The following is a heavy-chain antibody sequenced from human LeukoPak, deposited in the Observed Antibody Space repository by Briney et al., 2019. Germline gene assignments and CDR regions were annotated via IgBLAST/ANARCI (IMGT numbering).Heavy chain of an antibody. CDR2: IDWDDDK. CDR3: ARMSDQWESSGYFDY. V-gene: IGHV2-70*11. J-gene: IGHJ4*02. CDR1: GFSLSTSGMC. D-gene: IGHD3-22*01. Sequence: SGPTLVNPTLTLTLTCTFSGFSLSTSGMCVSWIRQPPGKALEWLARIDWDDDKYYSTSLKTRLTISKDTSKNKVVLTMTNMDPVDTATYYCARMSDQWESSGYFDYWGQGTLVTVSS.